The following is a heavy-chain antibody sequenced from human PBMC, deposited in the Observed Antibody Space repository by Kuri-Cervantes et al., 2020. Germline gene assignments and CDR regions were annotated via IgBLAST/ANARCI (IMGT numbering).Heavy chain of an antibody. D-gene: IGHD3-22*01. Sequence: ASVKVSCKASGYTFTSYGISWVRQAPGQGLEWMGWISAYNGDTNYAQKLQGRVTMTTDTSTSTAYMELSSLRSEDTAVYYCARGVRALRTYYYDSNGYIYYFDYWGQGTLVTVSS. CDR3: ARGVRALRTYYYDSNGYIYYFDY. CDR1: GYTFTSYG. J-gene: IGHJ4*02. CDR2: ISAYNGDT. V-gene: IGHV1-18*01.